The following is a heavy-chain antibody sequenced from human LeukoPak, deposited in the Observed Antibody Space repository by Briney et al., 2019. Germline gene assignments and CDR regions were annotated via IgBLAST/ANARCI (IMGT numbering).Heavy chain of an antibody. CDR1: GYTLTELS. Sequence: ASVKVSCKVSGYTLTELSMHCVRQAPGKGLEWMGGFDPEDGETIYAQKFQGRVTMTEDTSTDTAYMELSSLKSEDTAVYYCSTDLYTGVYAYWGQGTLVTVSS. CDR3: STDLYTGVYAY. J-gene: IGHJ4*02. CDR2: FDPEDGET. V-gene: IGHV1-24*01. D-gene: IGHD4-23*01.